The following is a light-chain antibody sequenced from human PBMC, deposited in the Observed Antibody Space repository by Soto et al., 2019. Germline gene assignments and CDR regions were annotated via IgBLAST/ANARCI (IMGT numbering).Light chain of an antibody. Sequence: EIVLTQSPGTLSLSPGERATLSCRASQSVSSSYLAWYQQKPGQAPRVLIYGASSRATGIPDRFSGSGSETDFTLTISRLEPEDFAVYYCQQYGSSPLTFGGGTKVEIK. CDR2: GAS. CDR1: QSVSSSY. J-gene: IGKJ4*01. V-gene: IGKV3-20*01. CDR3: QQYGSSPLT.